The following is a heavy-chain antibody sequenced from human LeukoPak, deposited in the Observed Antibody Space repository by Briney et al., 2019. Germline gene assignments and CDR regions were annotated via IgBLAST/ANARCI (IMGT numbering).Heavy chain of an antibody. CDR2: IYYSGST. CDR1: GGSISSYY. CDR3: ARDRGGDILERRNAFDI. Sequence: PSETLSLTCTVSGGSISSYYWSWIRQPPGKGLEWIGYIYYSGSTNYDPSLKSRVTISVDTSKNQFSLKLSSVTAADTAVYYCARDRGGDILERRNAFDIWGQGTMVTVSS. V-gene: IGHV4-59*01. D-gene: IGHD1-1*01. J-gene: IGHJ3*02.